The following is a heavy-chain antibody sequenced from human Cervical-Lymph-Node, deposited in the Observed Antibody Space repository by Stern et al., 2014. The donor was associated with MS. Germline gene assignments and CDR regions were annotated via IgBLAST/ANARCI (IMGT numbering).Heavy chain of an antibody. CDR1: GGSLRSYY. CDR2: IYHAGIV. V-gene: IGHV4-59*01. J-gene: IGHJ4*02. Sequence: QVQLQESGPGLVKPSETLSLTCTVSGGSLRSYYWNWVRQPPGTGLEWLWLIYHAGIVNSNPSLSSRVAMSVDTSKNQFSLTVSSVTAADTAVYYCAREGEYCSGSRCYPFLDYWGQGTLVTVSS. CDR3: AREGEYCSGSRCYPFLDY. D-gene: IGHD2-15*01.